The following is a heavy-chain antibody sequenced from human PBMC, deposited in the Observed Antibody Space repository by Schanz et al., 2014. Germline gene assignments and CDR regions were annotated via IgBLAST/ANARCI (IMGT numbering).Heavy chain of an antibody. Sequence: QVQLVQSGAEVKKPGASVKVSCKASGYTFTSYYMHWVRQAPGQGLAWMGIINPSGGSTSYAQKFQGRVARTRDRSTSTVDTDLSSLRSEDTAVDYCARDYSSGWYLDYWGQGTLVTVSS. D-gene: IGHD6-19*01. CDR3: ARDYSSGWYLDY. CDR2: INPSGGST. V-gene: IGHV1-46*01. J-gene: IGHJ4*02. CDR1: GYTFTSYY.